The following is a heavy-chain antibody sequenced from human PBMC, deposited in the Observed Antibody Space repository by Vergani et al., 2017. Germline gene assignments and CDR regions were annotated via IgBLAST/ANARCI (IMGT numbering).Heavy chain of an antibody. CDR3: ARVIAESGFYYYYYYMDV. V-gene: IGHV1-69*01. CDR2: IIPIFGTA. CDR1: GGTFSSYA. Sequence: QVQLVQSGAEVKKPGSSVKVSCKASGGTFSSYAISWVRQAPGQGLEWMGGIIPIFGTANYAQKFQGRVTITADESTSTAYMELSSLRSEDTAGYYCARVIAESGFYYYYYYMDVWGKGTTVTVSS. D-gene: IGHD3-3*01. J-gene: IGHJ6*03.